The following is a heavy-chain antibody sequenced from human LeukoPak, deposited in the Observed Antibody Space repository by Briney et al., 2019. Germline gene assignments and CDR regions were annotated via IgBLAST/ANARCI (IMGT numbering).Heavy chain of an antibody. Sequence: ASVKVSCKASGYTFTSYGISWVRQAPGQGLEWMGWISAYNGNTNYAQKLQGRVTMTTDTSTSTAYMELRSLRSDDTAVYYCARAFDCSSTSCYIAFDIWGQGTMVTVSS. D-gene: IGHD2-2*02. CDR3: ARAFDCSSTSCYIAFDI. V-gene: IGHV1-18*01. J-gene: IGHJ3*02. CDR2: ISAYNGNT. CDR1: GYTFTSYG.